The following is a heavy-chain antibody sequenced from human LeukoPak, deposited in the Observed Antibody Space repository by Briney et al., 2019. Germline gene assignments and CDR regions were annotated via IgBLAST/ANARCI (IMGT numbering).Heavy chain of an antibody. J-gene: IGHJ6*03. CDR2: IKQDGSAK. CDR3: ARSLWRMDV. V-gene: IGHV3-7*01. Sequence: GGSLRLSCAASGFTFSNYWMSWVRQTPGKGLDWVANIKQDGSAKYYVDSVKGRFTISRDNAKNSLYLQMNSLRAEDTAVYYCARSLWRMDVWGKGTTVTVSS. CDR1: GFTFSNYW. D-gene: IGHD5-18*01.